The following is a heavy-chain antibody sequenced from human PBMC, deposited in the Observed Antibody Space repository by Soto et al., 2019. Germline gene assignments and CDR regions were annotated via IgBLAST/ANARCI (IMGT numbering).Heavy chain of an antibody. CDR1: GYTFTDYY. D-gene: IGHD4-17*01. CDR2: INPNSGGT. V-gene: IGHV1-2*02. CDR3: ATDPTTVTLDYYSGMDV. J-gene: IGHJ6*01. Sequence: VQLVQSGAEVKKPGASVKVSCKASGYTFTDYYMHWVRQAPGQGLEWMGWINPNSGGTNYAQIFQGRVTMTRDTSISTAYMELSGLRSDDTAVYYCATDPTTVTLDYYSGMDVW.